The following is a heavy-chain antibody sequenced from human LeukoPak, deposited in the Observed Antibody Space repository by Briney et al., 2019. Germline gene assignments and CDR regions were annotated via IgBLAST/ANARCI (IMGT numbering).Heavy chain of an antibody. V-gene: IGHV4-61*01. CDR3: ARGPIPYYFDY. CDR2: IYYTGST. D-gene: IGHD2-21*01. J-gene: IGHJ4*02. Sequence: SETLSLTCTVSGGSVSSGSYYWSWIRQPPGKGLEWIGYIYYTGSTNYNPSLKSRVTISVDTSKNQFSLKLSSVTAADTAVYYCARGPIPYYFDYWGQGTLVTVSS. CDR1: GGSVSSGSYY.